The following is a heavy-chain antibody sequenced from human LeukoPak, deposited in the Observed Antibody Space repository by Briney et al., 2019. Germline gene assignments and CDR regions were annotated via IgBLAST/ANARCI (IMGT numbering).Heavy chain of an antibody. CDR2: IYHSGST. D-gene: IGHD3-3*01. V-gene: IGHV4-59*08. Sequence: SETLSLTCTVSGGSISTYYWSWIRQPPGKGLEWIGGIYHSGSTYYNPSLKSRVTISVDTSKNQFSLKLSSVTAADTAVYYCARQGSRFLEWLKFVYWGQGTLVTVSS. CDR3: ARQGSRFLEWLKFVY. CDR1: GGSISTYY. J-gene: IGHJ4*02.